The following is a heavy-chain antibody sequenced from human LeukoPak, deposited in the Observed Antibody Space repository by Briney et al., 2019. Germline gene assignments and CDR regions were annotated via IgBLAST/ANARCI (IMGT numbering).Heavy chain of an antibody. V-gene: IGHV4-34*01. Sequence: SEILSLTCAVYGGSFSGYYWSWIRQPPGKGLEWIGEVNHGGSTNYNPSLKSRVTISIDTSKNQFSLKLSSVTAADTAVYYCARDYVGVAGTFDYWGQGTLVTVSS. D-gene: IGHD6-19*01. CDR2: VNHGGST. CDR1: GGSFSGYY. J-gene: IGHJ4*02. CDR3: ARDYVGVAGTFDY.